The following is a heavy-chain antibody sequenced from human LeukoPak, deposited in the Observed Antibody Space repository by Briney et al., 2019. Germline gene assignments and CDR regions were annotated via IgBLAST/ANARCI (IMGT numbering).Heavy chain of an antibody. CDR1: GDSDSSNSAA. V-gene: IGHV6-1*01. J-gene: IGHJ6*02. CDR3: ARADTAMGMDV. D-gene: IGHD5-18*01. Sequence: SQTLSLTCAISGDSDSSNSAAWNWTRQSPSRGLEWLGRTYYRSQWYNDYAVSAKSRISINQDTSKNQFSLQLNSVTPEDTAVYYCARADTAMGMDVWGQGTTVTVSS. CDR2: TYYRSQWYN.